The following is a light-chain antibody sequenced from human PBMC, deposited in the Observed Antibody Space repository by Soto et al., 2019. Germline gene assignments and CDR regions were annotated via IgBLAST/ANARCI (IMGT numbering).Light chain of an antibody. CDR3: QPYNKWPLT. J-gene: IGKJ4*01. Sequence: EIVMTQSPATLSVSPGERATLSCRASQSVYSNLAWYQQKPGQPPRLLIYGASTRATGIPARFSGSGSGTGFTITISSLQSEDFAVYYCQPYNKWPLTFGGGTKVEVK. V-gene: IGKV3-15*01. CDR2: GAS. CDR1: QSVYSN.